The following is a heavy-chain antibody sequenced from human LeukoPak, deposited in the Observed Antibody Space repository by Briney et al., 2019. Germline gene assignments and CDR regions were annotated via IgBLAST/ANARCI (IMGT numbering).Heavy chain of an antibody. V-gene: IGHV4-59*01. CDR3: ARYLWSEYHNFDY. CDR1: SGSIDNYY. CDR2: IYFSGNT. J-gene: IGHJ4*02. Sequence: SETLSLTCTISSGSIDNYYWSWIRQPAGKGLEWIGQIYFSGNTNYNPSLKSRVTISVDRSKNQFSLKLSSVTAADTAVYYCARYLWSEYHNFDYGGQGTLVTVSS. D-gene: IGHD3-3*01.